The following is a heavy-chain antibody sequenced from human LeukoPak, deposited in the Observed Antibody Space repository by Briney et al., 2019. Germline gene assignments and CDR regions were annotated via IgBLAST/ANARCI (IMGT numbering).Heavy chain of an antibody. Sequence: SVKLSCKASGGTFSSYAISWVRQAPGQGLEWMGRIIPILGIANYAQKFQGRVTITADKSTSTAYMELSSLRSEDTAVYYCARDSGDSSGKGGWFDPWGQGTLVTVSS. J-gene: IGHJ5*02. D-gene: IGHD3-22*01. CDR3: ARDSGDSSGKGGWFDP. CDR2: IIPILGIA. CDR1: GGTFSSYA. V-gene: IGHV1-69*04.